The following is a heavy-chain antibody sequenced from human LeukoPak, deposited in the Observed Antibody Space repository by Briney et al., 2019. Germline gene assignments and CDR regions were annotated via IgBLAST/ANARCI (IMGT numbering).Heavy chain of an antibody. D-gene: IGHD6-6*01. CDR3: ARSTYSSSSSV. Sequence: GGSLRLSCAVSGFTFSGFWMSWSRQAPGKGLEWVASINSDGSEGYYADVVKGRFTISRDNAKNSLYLQINRLRAEDTAVYYCARSTYSSSSSVWGQGTMVTVSS. J-gene: IGHJ3*01. CDR2: INSDGSEG. V-gene: IGHV3-7*03. CDR1: GFTFSGFW.